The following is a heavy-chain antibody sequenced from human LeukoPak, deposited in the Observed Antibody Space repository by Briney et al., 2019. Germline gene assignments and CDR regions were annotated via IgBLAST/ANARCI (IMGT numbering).Heavy chain of an antibody. CDR2: IIPIFGTA. CDR1: GGTFSSYA. CDR3: ASPYSNRYYYYGMDV. D-gene: IGHD4-11*01. V-gene: IGHV1-69*13. Sequence: SAKVSCKASGGTFSSYAISWVRQAPGQGLEWMGGIIPIFGTANYAQKFQGRVTITADESTSTAYMELSSLRSEDTAVYYCASPYSNRYYYYGMDVWGQGTTVTVSS. J-gene: IGHJ6*02.